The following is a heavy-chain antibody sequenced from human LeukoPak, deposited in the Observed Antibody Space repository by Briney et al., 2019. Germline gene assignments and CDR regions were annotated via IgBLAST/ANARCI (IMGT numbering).Heavy chain of an antibody. CDR1: GYTFTGYY. CDR3: ARDRGGYSSGWYVGNDY. D-gene: IGHD6-19*01. J-gene: IGHJ4*02. CDR2: ISAYNGNT. V-gene: IGHV1-18*04. Sequence: GASVKVSCKASGYTFTGYYMHWVRQAPGQGLEWMGWISAYNGNTNYAQKLQGRVTMTTDTSTSTAYMELRSLRSDDTAVYYCARDRGGYSSGWYVGNDYWGQGTLVTVSS.